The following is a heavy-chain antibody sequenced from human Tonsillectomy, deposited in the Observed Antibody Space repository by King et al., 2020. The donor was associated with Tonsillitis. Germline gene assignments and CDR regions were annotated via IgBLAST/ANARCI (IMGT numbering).Heavy chain of an antibody. CDR3: AKDFDSGYEHYFYNGMDV. V-gene: IGHV3-30*18. CDR1: GFTFSSYG. CDR2: ISYDGSYK. D-gene: IGHD5-12*01. J-gene: IGHJ6*02. Sequence: VQLVESGGGVVQPGRSLRLSCAASGFTFSSYGMHWVRQAPGKGLEWVAVISYDGSYKYSADSVKCRFTISRDNSKNTLYLQMNSLRAEDTAIYYCAKDFDSGYEHYFYNGMDVWGQGTTVTVSS.